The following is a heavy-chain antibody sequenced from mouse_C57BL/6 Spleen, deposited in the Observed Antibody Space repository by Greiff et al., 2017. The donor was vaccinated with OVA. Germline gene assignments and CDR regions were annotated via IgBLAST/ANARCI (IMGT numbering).Heavy chain of an antibody. CDR2: IYPGSGST. CDR3: ARSGASAFDY. J-gene: IGHJ2*01. CDR1: GYTFTSYW. V-gene: IGHV1-55*01. Sequence: QVQLKQSGAELVKPGASVKMSCKASGYTFTSYWITWVKQRPGQGLEWIGDIYPGSGSTNYNEKFKSKATLTVDTSSSTAYMQLSSLTSEDSAVYYCARSGASAFDYWGQGTTRTVSS. D-gene: IGHD3-1*01.